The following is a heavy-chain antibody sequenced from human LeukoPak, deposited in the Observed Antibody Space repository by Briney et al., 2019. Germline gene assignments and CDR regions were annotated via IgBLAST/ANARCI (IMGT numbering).Heavy chain of an antibody. CDR3: TSWGDTTAEYFQR. J-gene: IGHJ1*01. D-gene: IGHD2-21*02. Sequence: GGSLRPSCVVSGFTFNRCWMNWVRQARGKGLEWVAHINPDGRDTYYVDSVKGRFTISRDNAQNSMYLQMNSLRVEDTAVYYCTSWGDTTAEYFQRWGQGTLVTVSS. CDR1: GFTFNRCW. CDR2: INPDGRDT. V-gene: IGHV3-7*01.